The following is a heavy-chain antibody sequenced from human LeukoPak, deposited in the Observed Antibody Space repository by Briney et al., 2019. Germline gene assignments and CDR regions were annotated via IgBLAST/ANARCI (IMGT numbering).Heavy chain of an antibody. CDR1: GFTFSSYA. CDR3: AAVNDSSGYHPLDY. J-gene: IGHJ4*02. Sequence: PGGSLRLSCAASGFTFSSYAMSWVRQAPGKGLEWVSAISGSGGSTYYADSVKGRLAISRDNSKNTLYLQMNSLRAEDAAVYYCAAVNDSSGYHPLDYWGQGTLVTVSS. D-gene: IGHD3-22*01. CDR2: ISGSGGST. V-gene: IGHV3-23*01.